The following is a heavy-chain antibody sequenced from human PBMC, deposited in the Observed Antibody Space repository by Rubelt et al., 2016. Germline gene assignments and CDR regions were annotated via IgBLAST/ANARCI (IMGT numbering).Heavy chain of an antibody. CDR1: GFTFSSYS. J-gene: IGHJ4*02. CDR3: ARENYFDY. Sequence: EVQLVESGGGLIQPGGSLRLSCAASGFTFSSYSMNWVRQAPGKGLEWVSYISSSSSAIYYADSVKGRFTISRDNAKNSLYLHMNRLRVEDTAMYYCARENYFDYGGQGILVIVST. CDR2: ISSSSSAI. V-gene: IGHV3-48*04.